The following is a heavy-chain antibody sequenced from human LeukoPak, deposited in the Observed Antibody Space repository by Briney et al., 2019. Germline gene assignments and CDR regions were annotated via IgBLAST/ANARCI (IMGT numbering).Heavy chain of an antibody. CDR3: ARGPGYDFWSGSTWYYYYGMDV. CDR1: GGSISSSNW. J-gene: IGHJ6*02. V-gene: IGHV4-4*02. CDR2: IYHSGST. Sequence: PSETLSLTCAVSGGSISSSNWWSWVRQPPGKGLEWIGEIYHSGSTNYNPSLESRVTISVDKSKNQFSLKLSSVTAADTAVYYCARGPGYDFWSGSTWYYYYGMDVWGQGTTVTVSS. D-gene: IGHD3-3*01.